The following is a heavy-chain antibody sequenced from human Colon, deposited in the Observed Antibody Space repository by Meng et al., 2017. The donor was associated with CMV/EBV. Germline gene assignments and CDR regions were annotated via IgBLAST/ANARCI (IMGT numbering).Heavy chain of an antibody. D-gene: IGHD1-26*01. Sequence: GGSLRLSCATSGFTFSSYTMHWVRQAPGKGLEWVSSISTSGTNIYYADSVKGRFTVSRDDARDSLYLQLNSLRAEDTALYYCVRDMGFLGGTFDYWGQGTLVTVSS. CDR3: VRDMGFLGGTFDY. CDR2: ISTSGTNI. CDR1: GFTFSSYT. J-gene: IGHJ4*02. V-gene: IGHV3-21*01.